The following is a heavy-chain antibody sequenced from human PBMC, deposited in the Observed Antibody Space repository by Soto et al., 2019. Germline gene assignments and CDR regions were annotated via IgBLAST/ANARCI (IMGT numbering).Heavy chain of an antibody. CDR3: ARGRYGDY. Sequence: QVHLVQSGAEVKKPGASVKVSCKGSGYTFTSYGITWVRQAPGQGLEWMGWISAHNGNTDYAQKLQGRVTVTRDTATSSAYRELMSLRSDDTAVYYCARGRYGDYWGQGALVTVSS. D-gene: IGHD1-1*01. V-gene: IGHV1-18*01. CDR2: ISAHNGNT. CDR1: GYTFTSYG. J-gene: IGHJ4*02.